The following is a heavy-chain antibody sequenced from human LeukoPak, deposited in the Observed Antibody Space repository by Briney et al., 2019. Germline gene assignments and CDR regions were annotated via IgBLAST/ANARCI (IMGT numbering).Heavy chain of an antibody. D-gene: IGHD6-13*01. CDR1: GFTFSSYG. V-gene: IGHV3-30*02. J-gene: IGHJ5*02. CDR2: IRYDGSNK. CDR3: AKDSYSSSWYWFDP. Sequence: PGGSLRLSCVASGFTFSSYGMHWVRQAPGKGLEWVALIRYDGSNKYYADSVKGRFTISRDNSKNTLYLQMNSLSVEDTAVYYCAKDSYSSSWYWFDPWGQGTLVTVSS.